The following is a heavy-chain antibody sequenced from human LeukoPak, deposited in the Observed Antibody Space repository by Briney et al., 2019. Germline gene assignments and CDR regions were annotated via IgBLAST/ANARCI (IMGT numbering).Heavy chain of an antibody. V-gene: IGHV3-23*01. D-gene: IGHD2-8*01. Sequence: GGSLRLSCATPGFPFSDFSMTWVRQAPGKGLEWISTTNSGGSTTDYAESVKGRFTISRDNSKNTLYLQMSSLRVEDTAIYYCAKQSYARSLGEGGPGTLVTVSS. CDR1: GFPFSDFS. J-gene: IGHJ4*02. CDR2: TNSGGSTT. CDR3: AKQSYARSLGE.